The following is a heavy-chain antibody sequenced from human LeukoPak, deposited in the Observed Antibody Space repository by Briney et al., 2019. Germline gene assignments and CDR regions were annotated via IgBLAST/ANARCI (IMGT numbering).Heavy chain of an antibody. Sequence: SETLSLTRTVSGGSISSNYWSWIRQPPGKGLEWIGCRYGTGGTNYNPSLQSRVTISVDTSKNQFSLKLTSVTAADTAVYYCARDSGSYSFQSWGQGTLVTVFS. D-gene: IGHD1-26*01. J-gene: IGHJ4*02. CDR2: RYGTGGT. CDR1: GGSISSNY. V-gene: IGHV4-59*01. CDR3: ARDSGSYSFQS.